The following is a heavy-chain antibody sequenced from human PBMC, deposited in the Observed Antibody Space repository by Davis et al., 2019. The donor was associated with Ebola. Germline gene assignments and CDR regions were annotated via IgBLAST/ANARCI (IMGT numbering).Heavy chain of an antibody. CDR2: INHSGNT. CDR3: ARDGTTVTRFCAFDI. D-gene: IGHD4-17*01. V-gene: IGHV4-39*07. J-gene: IGHJ3*02. CDR1: GGSIRRTTNYY. Sequence: SETLSLTCTVSGGSIRRTTNYYWGWIRQSPGKGLEWIGEINHSGNTNYNPSLKSRVTISVDTSKNQFSLQLNSVTPEDTAVYYCARDGTTVTRFCAFDIWGQGTMVTVSS.